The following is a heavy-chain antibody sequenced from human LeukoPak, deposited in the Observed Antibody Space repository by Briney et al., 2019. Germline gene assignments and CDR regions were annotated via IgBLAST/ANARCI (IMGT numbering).Heavy chain of an antibody. J-gene: IGHJ6*03. Sequence: PGGSLRLSCAASGFTFSDYYMSWLRQAPGKGLEWVSYISSSGSTIYYADSVKGRFTISRDNAKNSLYLQMNSLRAEDTAVYYCARDGDIVVVPAYYMDVWGKGTTVTVSS. CDR3: ARDGDIVVVPAYYMDV. V-gene: IGHV3-11*04. CDR1: GFTFSDYY. D-gene: IGHD2-2*01. CDR2: ISSSGSTI.